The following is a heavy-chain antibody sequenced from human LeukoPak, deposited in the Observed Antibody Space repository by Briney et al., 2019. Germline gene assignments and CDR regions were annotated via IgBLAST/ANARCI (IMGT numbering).Heavy chain of an antibody. J-gene: IGHJ4*02. CDR3: ARGAGLFDY. Sequence: SETLSLTCTVSGGSISSYYWSWIRQPPGKGLEWIGYIYYSGTTNYNPSLKSRVTISIDTSKNQFSLKLTSVTAADTAVYYCARGAGLFDYWGQGTQVTVSS. D-gene: IGHD1-14*01. V-gene: IGHV4-59*01. CDR1: GGSISSYY. CDR2: IYYSGTT.